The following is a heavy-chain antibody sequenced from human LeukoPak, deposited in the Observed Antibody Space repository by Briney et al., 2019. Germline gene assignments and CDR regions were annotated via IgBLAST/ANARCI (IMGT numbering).Heavy chain of an antibody. CDR2: IYSGGST. CDR3: ARMMYGVIAEYYFDY. Sequence: GGSLRLSCAASGFTVSSNYMSWVRQAPGKGLEWVSVIYSGGSTYYAGSVKGRFTISRDNSKNTLYLQMNSLRAEDTAVYYCARMMYGVIAEYYFDYWGQGTLVTVSS. V-gene: IGHV3-66*02. CDR1: GFTVSSNY. D-gene: IGHD3-16*02. J-gene: IGHJ4*02.